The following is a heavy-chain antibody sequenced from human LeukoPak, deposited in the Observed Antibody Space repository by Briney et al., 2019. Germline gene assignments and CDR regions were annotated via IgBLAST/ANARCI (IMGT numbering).Heavy chain of an antibody. J-gene: IGHJ4*02. CDR3: ARGYEGDY. CDR2: ISGSGSST. D-gene: IGHD1-14*01. CDR1: GFTFSTYA. Sequence: GGSLRLSCAASGFTFSTYAMSWVRQAPGKGLEWVSVISGSGSSTYYADSVKGRFTISRDNSKNTLYLQMNSLRAEDTAVYYCARGYEGDYWGQGTLVTVSS. V-gene: IGHV3-23*01.